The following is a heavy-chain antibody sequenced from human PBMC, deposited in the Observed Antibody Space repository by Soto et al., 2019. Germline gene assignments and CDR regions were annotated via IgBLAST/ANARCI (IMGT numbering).Heavy chain of an antibody. CDR3: ARSWSLGAAISWYYYGMDV. V-gene: IGHV1-18*01. Sequence: ASVKVSCKASGDIFTSYGISWVRQAPGQGLEWMGWISAYNGNTNYAQKFQGRVTMTTDTSTSTAYMELSSLRSEDTAVYYCARSWSLGAAISWYYYGMDVWGQGTTVTVSS. CDR2: ISAYNGNT. CDR1: GDIFTSYG. J-gene: IGHJ6*02. D-gene: IGHD2-2*01.